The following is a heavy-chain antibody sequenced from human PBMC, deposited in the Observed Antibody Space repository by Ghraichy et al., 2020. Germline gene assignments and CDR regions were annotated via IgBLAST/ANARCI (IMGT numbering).Heavy chain of an antibody. Sequence: GGSLRLSCAASGFTFSSYSMNWVRQAPGKGLEWVSSISSSSSYIYYADSVKGRFTISRDNAKNSLYLQMNSLRAEDTAVYYCARDQQADYGGNSDLGYWGQGTLVTVSS. V-gene: IGHV3-21*01. CDR2: ISSSSSYI. CDR3: ARDQQADYGGNSDLGY. CDR1: GFTFSSYS. D-gene: IGHD4-23*01. J-gene: IGHJ4*02.